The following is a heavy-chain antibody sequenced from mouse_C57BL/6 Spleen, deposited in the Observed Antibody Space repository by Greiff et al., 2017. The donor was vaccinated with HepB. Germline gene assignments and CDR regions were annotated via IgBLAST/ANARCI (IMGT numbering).Heavy chain of an antibody. J-gene: IGHJ4*01. D-gene: IGHD1-1*01. CDR1: GYTFTSYW. Sequence: QVQLQQPGAELVKPGASVKLSCKASGYTFTSYWMQWVKQRPGQGLEWIGEIDPSDSYTNYNQKFKGKATLTVDTSSSTAYMQLSSLTSADSAVYYCARPPHYYGSSPYAMDYWGQGTSVTVSS. CDR3: ARPPHYYGSSPYAMDY. CDR2: IDPSDSYT. V-gene: IGHV1-50*01.